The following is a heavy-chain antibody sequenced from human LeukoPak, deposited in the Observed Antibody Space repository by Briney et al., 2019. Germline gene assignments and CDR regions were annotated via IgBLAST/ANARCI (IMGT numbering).Heavy chain of an antibody. CDR2: IGTVGYT. D-gene: IGHD2-2*02. V-gene: IGHV3-13*04. J-gene: IGHJ4*02. CDR1: GFTFSSYD. CDR3: ARAPSGWLYRIDY. Sequence: EGSLRLSCAASGFTFSSYDMHWVRQATGQGLESVSAIGTVGYTYYPGYVMGRFTVPTENAKNSFYLQMNSLTAGDTAVYYCARAPSGWLYRIDYWGQGTLVTVSS.